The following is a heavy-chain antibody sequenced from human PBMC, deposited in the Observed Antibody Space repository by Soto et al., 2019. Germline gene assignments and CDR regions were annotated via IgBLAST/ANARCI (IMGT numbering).Heavy chain of an antibody. CDR3: ARHWITMVRGVCHFDY. Sequence: MTSETLSLTCTVSGGSFSSSSYYWGWIRQPPGKGLDWIGSIYYSGSTYYNPSLKSRVTMSVDPSKNQFSLKLISVTAADTAVYYCARHWITMVRGVCHFDYWGQGTLVTVSS. D-gene: IGHD3-10*01. J-gene: IGHJ4*02. CDR1: GGSFSSSSYY. V-gene: IGHV4-39*01. CDR2: IYYSGST.